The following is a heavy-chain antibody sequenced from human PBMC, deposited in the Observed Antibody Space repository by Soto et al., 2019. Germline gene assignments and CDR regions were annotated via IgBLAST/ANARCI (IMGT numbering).Heavy chain of an antibody. Sequence: QLVRSGAKVKRPGASVGVSCKSFGYTFPSSSIPWVRKPPGQGLGGMGIITPVVGITNFAQRFQGRVTMTRDMSTNTHYMELSSLKSDDTAVYYCASSPAFSSSWYGIPPDPSHGMDVWGQGTTVTVS. V-gene: IGHV1-46*01. J-gene: IGHJ6*02. CDR2: ITPVVGIT. D-gene: IGHD6-13*01. CDR3: ASSPAFSSSWYGIPPDPSHGMDV. CDR1: GYTFPSSS.